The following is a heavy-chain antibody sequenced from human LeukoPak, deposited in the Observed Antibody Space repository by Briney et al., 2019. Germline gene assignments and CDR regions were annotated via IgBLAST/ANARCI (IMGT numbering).Heavy chain of an antibody. CDR2: ISGSGGST. V-gene: IGHV3-23*01. Sequence: GGSLRLSCAASGFTFSSYGMSWVRQAPGKGLEWVSAISGSGGSTYYADSVKGRFTISRDNAKNSLYLQMNSLRAEDTAVYYCARDSGSYYDSSGPGDYWGQGTLVTVSS. CDR3: ARDSGSYYDSSGPGDY. CDR1: GFTFSSYG. J-gene: IGHJ4*02. D-gene: IGHD3-22*01.